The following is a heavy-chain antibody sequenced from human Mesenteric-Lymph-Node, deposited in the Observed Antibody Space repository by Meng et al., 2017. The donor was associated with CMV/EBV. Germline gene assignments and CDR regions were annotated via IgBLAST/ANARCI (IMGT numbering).Heavy chain of an antibody. V-gene: IGHV3-23*03. D-gene: IGHD1-7*01. CDR3: AKVPNYRGGPYFDY. CDR2: IYSGGSST. Sequence: GESLKISCAASGFTFSSYAMSWVRQAPGKGLEWVSVIYSGGSSTYYADSVKGRFTISRDNSKNTLYLQMNSLRAEDTAVYYCAKVPNYRGGPYFDYWDQGTLVTVSS. CDR1: GFTFSSYA. J-gene: IGHJ4*02.